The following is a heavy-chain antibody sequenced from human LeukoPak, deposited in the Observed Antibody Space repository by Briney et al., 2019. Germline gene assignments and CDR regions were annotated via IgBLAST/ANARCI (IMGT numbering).Heavy chain of an antibody. D-gene: IGHD6-19*01. CDR2: ISSGSTI. Sequence: GGSLRLSCAASGFTFSSYEMNWVRQAPGKGLEWVSYISSGSTIYDADSVKGRLTISRDNAKNSLYLQMNSLRAEDTAVYYCARESIAVAGAPFDYWGQGTLVTVSS. V-gene: IGHV3-48*03. J-gene: IGHJ4*02. CDR3: ARESIAVAGAPFDY. CDR1: GFTFSSYE.